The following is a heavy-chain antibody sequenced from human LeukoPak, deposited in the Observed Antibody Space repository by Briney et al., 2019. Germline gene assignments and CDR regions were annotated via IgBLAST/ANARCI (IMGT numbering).Heavy chain of an antibody. CDR2: IIPIFGTA. CDR3: ARDGGYSLDAFDI. CDR1: GGTFNNYA. V-gene: IGHV1-69*06. Sequence: GASVKVSCKASGGTFNNYAINWVRQAPGQGLEWMGGIIPIFGTANYAQKFQGRVTITADKSTSTAYMELSSLRSEDTAVYYCARDGGYSLDAFDIWGQGTMVTVSS. D-gene: IGHD2-21*01. J-gene: IGHJ3*02.